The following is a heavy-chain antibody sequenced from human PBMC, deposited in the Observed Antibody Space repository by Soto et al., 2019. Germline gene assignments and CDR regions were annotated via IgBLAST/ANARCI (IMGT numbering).Heavy chain of an antibody. D-gene: IGHD2-15*01. J-gene: IGHJ6*03. CDR2: ISGSGVRT. Sequence: PGGSLRLSCAVSGFTFRNYDLTWVRQAPGKGLEWVSTISGSGVRTDYADAVKGRLTITRDTSKNTLYMEMTSLRVEDTAKYYCAIGVWDCRGGNCDVIYSDMDVLGRGTLVAVSS. V-gene: IGHV3-23*01. CDR3: AIGVWDCRGGNCDVIYSDMDV. CDR1: GFTFRNYD.